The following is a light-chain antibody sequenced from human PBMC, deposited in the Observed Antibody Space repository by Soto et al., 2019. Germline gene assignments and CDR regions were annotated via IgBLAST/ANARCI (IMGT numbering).Light chain of an antibody. J-gene: IGKJ1*01. Sequence: EIQITGSPSTLSGSVGERVTITFRSSQTISSWLAWYQQKPGKAPKLLIYKASTLKSWVPSRFSGSGSGTEFTLTISSLQPDDFATYYCQHCNSYSEAFGQGTNVDIK. V-gene: IGKV1-5*03. CDR1: QTISSW. CDR3: QHCNSYSEA. CDR2: KAS.